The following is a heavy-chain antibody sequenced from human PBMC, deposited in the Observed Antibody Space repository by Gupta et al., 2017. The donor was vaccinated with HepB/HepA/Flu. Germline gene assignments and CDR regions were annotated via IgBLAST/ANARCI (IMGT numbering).Heavy chain of an antibody. V-gene: IGHV4-34*01. Sequence: QVQLQQWGAGLLKPSETLSLTCAVYGGSFSGYYWSWIRQPPGKGLEWIGEINHSGSTNYNPSLKSRVTISVDTSNNQFSLKLSSVTAADTAVYYCARGFYYGSGSYYRIDYWGQGTLVTVSS. J-gene: IGHJ4*02. CDR2: INHSGST. D-gene: IGHD3-10*01. CDR3: ARGFYYGSGSYYRIDY. CDR1: GGSFSGYY.